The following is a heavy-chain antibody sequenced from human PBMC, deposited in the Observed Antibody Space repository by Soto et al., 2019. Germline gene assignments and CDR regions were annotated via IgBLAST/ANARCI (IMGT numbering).Heavy chain of an antibody. CDR1: GFTFSSYA. Sequence: GGSLRLSCAASGFTFSSYAMHWVRQAPGKGLEWVAVISYDGSNKYYADSVKGRFTISRDNSKNTLYLQMNSLRAEDTAVYYCARDKTYYDFWSGGYYYYGMDVWGQGTTVTV. CDR3: ARDKTYYDFWSGGYYYYGMDV. CDR2: ISYDGSNK. D-gene: IGHD3-3*01. J-gene: IGHJ6*02. V-gene: IGHV3-30-3*01.